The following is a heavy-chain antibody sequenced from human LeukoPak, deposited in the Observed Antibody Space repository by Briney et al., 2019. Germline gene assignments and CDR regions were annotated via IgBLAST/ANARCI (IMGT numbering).Heavy chain of an antibody. CDR1: GFNFDAYA. CDR3: AKDKAGTIVWYGRWAIGLFDY. Sequence: PGGSLRLSCAASGFNFDAYAMHWVRQAPGKGLQWISLISADGGSTYYADSVKGRFTISRDNSRNSLYLQMNSLTTEDTAFYYCAKDKAGTIVWYGRWAIGLFDYWGQGTLLTVFS. V-gene: IGHV3-43*02. D-gene: IGHD6-13*01. J-gene: IGHJ4*02. CDR2: ISADGGST.